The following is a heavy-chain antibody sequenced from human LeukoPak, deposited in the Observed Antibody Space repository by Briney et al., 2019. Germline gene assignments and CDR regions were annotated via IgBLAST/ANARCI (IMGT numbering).Heavy chain of an antibody. CDR2: IRGSSTFI. D-gene: IGHD1-7*01. CDR1: GFTFNSFS. Sequence: GGSLRLSCAASGFTFNSFSMIWVRQAPGKGLEWVSFIRGSSTFIHYADSVKGRFTISRDNARYALYLQMSSLRPEDTAPYYSSSGPVWELRYPYWGQGSLVTVSS. J-gene: IGHJ4*02. V-gene: IGHV3-21*01. CDR3: SSGPVWELRYPY.